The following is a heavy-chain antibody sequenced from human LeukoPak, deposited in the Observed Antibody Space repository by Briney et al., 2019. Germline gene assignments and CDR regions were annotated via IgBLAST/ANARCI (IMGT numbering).Heavy chain of an antibody. D-gene: IGHD3/OR15-3a*01. J-gene: IGHJ4*02. CDR3: ARDFFNMISEY. Sequence: ASVKVSCKASGYTFTTHDIHWVRLAPGQGLEWMGIINPRGGNTNYAQKFKGRVTITTDTSTSTLYLELSSLSSDDTAVYYCARDFFNMISEYWGQGTLVTVSS. CDR2: INPRGGNT. CDR1: GYTFTTHD. V-gene: IGHV1-46*01.